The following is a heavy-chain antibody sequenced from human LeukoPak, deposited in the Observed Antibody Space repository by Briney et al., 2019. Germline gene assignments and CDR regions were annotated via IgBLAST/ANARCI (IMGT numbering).Heavy chain of an antibody. J-gene: IGHJ4*02. CDR1: GNTFTTYA. CDR2: IISTTGNP. V-gene: IGHV7-4-1*02. D-gene: IGHD2-21*01. Sequence: GASVKVSCKPSGNTFTTYAMNWVRQAPGQGLEWMGWIISTTGNPTYAQGFGGRFVFSLDTSVSTAYLQISSLKSEDTAVHYCARGVAYPPYYFDSWGQGTLVTVSS. CDR3: ARGVAYPPYYFDS.